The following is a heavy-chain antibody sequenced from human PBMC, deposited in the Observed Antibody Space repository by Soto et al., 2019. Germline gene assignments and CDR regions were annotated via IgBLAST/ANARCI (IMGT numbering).Heavy chain of an antibody. CDR1: GGSISGGPISSSTYH. V-gene: IGHV4-39*01. CDR3: PRQGRQQWFGS. D-gene: IGHD5-18*01. CDR2: IYYSGST. J-gene: IGHJ5*01. Sequence: PSETLSLTCTVSGGSISGGPISSSTYHWAWIRQPPGKGLEWIGNIYYSGSTYYNPSLESRVTISVDTSKNQFSLKLTSVTAADTAVYYCPRQGRQQWFGSWAKGTLVTVS.